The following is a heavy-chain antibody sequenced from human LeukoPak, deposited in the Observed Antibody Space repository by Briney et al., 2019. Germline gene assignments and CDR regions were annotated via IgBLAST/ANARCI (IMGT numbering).Heavy chain of an antibody. CDR2: IYYSGST. D-gene: IGHD6-13*01. Sequence: SETLSLTCSVSGGSISSYYWSWIRQPPGKGLEWIGYIYYSGSTNYNPSLKSRVTISVDTSKNQFSLKLSSVTAADTAVYYCARIRDSSSYDPHWYFDLWGRGTLVTVSS. CDR1: GGSISSYY. J-gene: IGHJ2*01. CDR3: ARIRDSSSYDPHWYFDL. V-gene: IGHV4-59*08.